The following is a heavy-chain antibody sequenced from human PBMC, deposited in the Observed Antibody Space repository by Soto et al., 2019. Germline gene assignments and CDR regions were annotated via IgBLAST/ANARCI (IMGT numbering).Heavy chain of an antibody. CDR3: AKGGYYGSGSSFDY. Sequence: QVQLVESGGGVVQPGRSLRLSCAASGFTFSSYGMHWVRQAPGKGLEWVAAISYDGSNRSYADSVKGRFTIFRDNSKTALCLQMNSLRAEDTAVYYCAKGGYYGSGSSFDYWGQGTLVTVSS. D-gene: IGHD3-10*01. V-gene: IGHV3-30*18. CDR2: ISYDGSNR. CDR1: GFTFSSYG. J-gene: IGHJ4*02.